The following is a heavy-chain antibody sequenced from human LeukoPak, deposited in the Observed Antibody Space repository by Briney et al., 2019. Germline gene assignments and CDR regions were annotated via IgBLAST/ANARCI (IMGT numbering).Heavy chain of an antibody. CDR1: GGSVSSGSYY. D-gene: IGHD6-19*01. J-gene: IGHJ4*02. V-gene: IGHV4-61*01. CDR3: ARGGGSGWYDDY. CDR2: FNYSGST. Sequence: SETLSLTCTVSGGSVSSGSYYWSWIRQPPGKGLEWIGHFNYSGSTNYNPSLKSRVTISVDKSKKQFALKLSTVTAADTAVYYCARGGGSGWYDDYWGQGTLVTVSS.